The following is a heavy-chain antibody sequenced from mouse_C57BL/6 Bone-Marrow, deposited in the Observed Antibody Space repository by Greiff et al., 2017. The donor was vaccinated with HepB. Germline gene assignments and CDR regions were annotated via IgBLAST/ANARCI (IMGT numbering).Heavy chain of an antibody. V-gene: IGHV1-64*01. Sequence: QVQLQQPGAELVKPGASVKLSCKASGYTFTSYWMHWVKQRPGQGLEWIGMIHPNSGSTNYNEKFKSKATLTVDKSSSTAYMQLSSLTSEDSAVYYCAVIYSGILYAMDDWGQGTSVPVSS. CDR1: GYTFTSYW. D-gene: IGHD2-1*01. CDR2: IHPNSGST. CDR3: AVIYSGILYAMDD. J-gene: IGHJ4*01.